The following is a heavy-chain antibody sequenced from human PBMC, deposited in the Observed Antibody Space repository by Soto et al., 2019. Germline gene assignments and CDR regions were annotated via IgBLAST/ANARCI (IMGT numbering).Heavy chain of an antibody. Sequence: EVQLVESGGGLVQPGGSLTLSCAASGFIFSTCWMTWVRQAPGKGLEWVANIDQDGSEKYYVDSVKGRFTISRDNAKNSLYLQMNSLRAEDTAVYYCARDSINWYQDYWGQGTLVTVSS. D-gene: IGHD6-13*01. V-gene: IGHV3-7*05. CDR3: ARDSINWYQDY. CDR1: GFIFSTCW. CDR2: IDQDGSEK. J-gene: IGHJ4*02.